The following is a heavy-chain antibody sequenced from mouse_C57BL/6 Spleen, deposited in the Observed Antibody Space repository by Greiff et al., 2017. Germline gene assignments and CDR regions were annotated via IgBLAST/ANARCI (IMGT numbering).Heavy chain of an antibody. J-gene: IGHJ1*03. V-gene: IGHV1-55*01. D-gene: IGHD2-3*01. Sequence: QVQLQQPGAELVKPGASVKMSCKASGYTFTSYWITWVKQRPGQGLEWIGDIYPGSGSTNYNEKFKSKATLTVDTSSSTAYMQLSSLTSEDSAVYYCAMRVYDGYLRTPHFDVWGTGTTVTVSS. CDR2: IYPGSGST. CDR3: AMRVYDGYLRTPHFDV. CDR1: GYTFTSYW.